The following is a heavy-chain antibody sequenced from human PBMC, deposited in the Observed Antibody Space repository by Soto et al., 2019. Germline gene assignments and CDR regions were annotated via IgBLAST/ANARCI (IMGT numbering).Heavy chain of an antibody. D-gene: IGHD6-13*01. CDR3: ASLHVPGNFDN. V-gene: IGHV4-39*01. Sequence: TSETLSLTGTVSGGSIRSSNYYWAWVRQPPGKGLEWTANIYYSGDTYFHPSLRSRLTVSVDTSKNQFSLKLSSLTAAATAMYYCASLHVPGNFDNWGQGTLVTVSS. J-gene: IGHJ4*01. CDR2: IYYSGDT. CDR1: GGSIRSSNYY.